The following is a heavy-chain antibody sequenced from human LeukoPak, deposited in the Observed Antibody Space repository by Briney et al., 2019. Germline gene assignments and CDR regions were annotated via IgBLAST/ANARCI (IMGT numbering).Heavy chain of an antibody. J-gene: IGHJ6*02. Sequence: ASVKVSCKASGYTFTSYDINWVRQATGQGLEWMGWMNPNSGNTGYAQKFQGRVTMTRNTSISTAHMELSSLRSEDTAVYYCARILRYFDWLLGDYYGMDVWGQGTTVTVSS. V-gene: IGHV1-8*01. CDR1: GYTFTSYD. CDR3: ARILRYFDWLLGDYYGMDV. D-gene: IGHD3-9*01. CDR2: MNPNSGNT.